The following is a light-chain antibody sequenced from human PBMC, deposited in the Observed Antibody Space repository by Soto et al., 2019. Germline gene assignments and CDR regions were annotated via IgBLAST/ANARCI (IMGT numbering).Light chain of an antibody. J-gene: IGLJ2*01. V-gene: IGLV2-14*01. CDR3: SSYTTGTTLIV. Sequence: QAVVTQPASVSGSPGQSITISCTGTSSDIGGYNYASWYQQHPGKAPKLMIYEVNNRPSGVSSRFSGSKSGNTASLTISGLQAEDEADYYCSSYTTGTTLIVFGGGTKLTVL. CDR1: SSDIGGYNY. CDR2: EVN.